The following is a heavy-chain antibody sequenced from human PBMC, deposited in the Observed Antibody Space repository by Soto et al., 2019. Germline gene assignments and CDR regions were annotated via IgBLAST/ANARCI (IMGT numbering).Heavy chain of an antibody. V-gene: IGHV3-49*04. CDR1: GFTFGDYV. J-gene: IGHJ3*02. Sequence: PGGSLRLSCTASGFTFGDYVMTWVRQAPGKGLEWVGFIRNKAYGGTTEYAASVKGRFTISRDDFKSIAYLQMNSLKTEDTAIYYCSRYSSNWPGVSAFDIWGQGTMVTVSS. D-gene: IGHD6-13*01. CDR2: IRNKAYGGTT. CDR3: SRYSSNWPGVSAFDI.